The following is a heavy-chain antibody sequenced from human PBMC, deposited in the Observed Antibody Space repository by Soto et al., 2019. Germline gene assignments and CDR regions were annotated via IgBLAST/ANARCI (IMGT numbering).Heavy chain of an antibody. CDR1: GFPFSGNW. CDR3: ARAIYCNGGSCFSDDWFDS. J-gene: IGHJ5*01. V-gene: IGHV3-74*01. Sequence: EVQLVESGGGLVQPGESLRLSCVASGFPFSGNWIHWVRQAPGKGLLWVSRISGDGSAKRYADSVKGRATISRDNAKNTVSLQMNRLRAEDTALYYCARAIYCNGGSCFSDDWFDSWGQGPLVTVSS. D-gene: IGHD2-15*01. CDR2: ISGDGSAK.